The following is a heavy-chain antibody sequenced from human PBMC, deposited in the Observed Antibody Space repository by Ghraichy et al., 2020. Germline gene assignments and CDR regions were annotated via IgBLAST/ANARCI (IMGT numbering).Heavy chain of an antibody. CDR2: IKSKTDGGTT. J-gene: IGHJ1*01. V-gene: IGHV3-15*01. CDR1: GFTFSNAW. Sequence: TLSLTCAASGFTFSNAWMSWVRQAPGKGLEWVGRIKSKTDGGTTDYAAPVKGRFTISRDDSKNTLYLQMNSLKTEDTAVYYCTTYYDFWSGYYGAEYFQHWGQGTLVTVSS. D-gene: IGHD3-3*01. CDR3: TTYYDFWSGYYGAEYFQH.